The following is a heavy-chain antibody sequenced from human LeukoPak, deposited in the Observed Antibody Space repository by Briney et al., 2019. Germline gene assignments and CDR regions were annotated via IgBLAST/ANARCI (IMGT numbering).Heavy chain of an antibody. CDR1: GGSFSGYY. V-gene: IGHV4-34*01. D-gene: IGHD3-10*01. CDR2: INHSGST. J-gene: IGHJ4*02. Sequence: SETLSLTCAVYGGSFSGYYWSWIRQPPWKGLEWIGEINHSGSTNYNPSLKSRVTISVDTSKNQFSLKLSSVTAADTAVYYCARGIRYATMVRGVNDYWGQGTPVTVSS. CDR3: ARGIRYATMVRGVNDY.